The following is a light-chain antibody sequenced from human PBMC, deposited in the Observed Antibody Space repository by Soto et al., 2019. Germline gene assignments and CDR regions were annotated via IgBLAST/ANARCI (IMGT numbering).Light chain of an antibody. CDR2: QTS. J-gene: IGKJ5*01. Sequence: EIVLTQSPATLSSFPGDRVTLSCRASQYINTRLAWYQHRPGQAPRLLIYQTSLRAAGIPARFSASGSGTDFTLTISDVQPEDFAVYYCQQRSNLPSITFGPGTRLEIK. CDR3: QQRSNLPSIT. CDR1: QYINTR. V-gene: IGKV3-11*01.